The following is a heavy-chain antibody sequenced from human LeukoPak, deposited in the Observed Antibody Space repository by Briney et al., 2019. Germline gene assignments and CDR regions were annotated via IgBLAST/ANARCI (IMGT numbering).Heavy chain of an antibody. D-gene: IGHD6-13*01. Sequence: PGGSLRLSCAASGFTFSSYSMNWVRQAPGKGLEWVSSISSSSYIYYADSVKGRFTISRDNAKNSLYLQMNSLRAEDTAVYYCARIVAAGRAHIGYWGQGTLVTVSS. J-gene: IGHJ4*02. V-gene: IGHV3-21*01. CDR2: ISSSSYI. CDR3: ARIVAAGRAHIGY. CDR1: GFTFSSYS.